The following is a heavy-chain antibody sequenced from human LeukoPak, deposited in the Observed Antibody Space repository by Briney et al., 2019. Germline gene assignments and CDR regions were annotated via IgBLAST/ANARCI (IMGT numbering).Heavy chain of an antibody. CDR3: AREGARLLAYALDI. J-gene: IGHJ3*02. CDR1: GFTFSSYA. CDR2: ISYDGSNK. V-gene: IGHV3-30*04. D-gene: IGHD6-6*01. Sequence: GGSLRLSCAASGFTFSSYAMHWVRQAPGKGLEWVAVISYDGSNKYYADSVKGRFTISRDNSKNTLYLQMNSLRAEDTAVYYCAREGARLLAYALDIWGQGTMVTVSS.